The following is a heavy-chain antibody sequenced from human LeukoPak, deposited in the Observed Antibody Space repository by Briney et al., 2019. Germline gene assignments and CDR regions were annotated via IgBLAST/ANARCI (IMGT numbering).Heavy chain of an antibody. D-gene: IGHD3-10*01. Sequence: SETLSLTCTVSDGSISSYYWSWIRQPPGKGLEWIGHIYDSGSTNYNPSLKSRVTISVDTSKNQFSLKLSSVTAADTAVYYCARERITMARIDAFDIWGQGTMVTVSS. V-gene: IGHV4-59*01. CDR1: DGSISSYY. CDR2: IYDSGST. J-gene: IGHJ3*02. CDR3: ARERITMARIDAFDI.